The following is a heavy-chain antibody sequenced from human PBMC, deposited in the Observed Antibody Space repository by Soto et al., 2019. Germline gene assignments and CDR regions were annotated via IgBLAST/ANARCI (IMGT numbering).Heavy chain of an antibody. CDR2: IKSKTDGGTT. CDR3: TTLLWFGNMDV. Sequence: PGGSLRLSCAASEFTFSNAWMSWVRQAPGKGLEWVGRIKSKTDGGTTDYAAPVKGRFTISRDDSKNALYLQMNSLKTEDTAVYYCTTLLWFGNMDVWGQGTTVTVSS. V-gene: IGHV3-15*01. D-gene: IGHD3-10*01. CDR1: EFTFSNAW. J-gene: IGHJ6*02.